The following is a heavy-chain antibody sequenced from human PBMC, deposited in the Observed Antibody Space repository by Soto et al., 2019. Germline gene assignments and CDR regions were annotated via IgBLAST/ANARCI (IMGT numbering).Heavy chain of an antibody. D-gene: IGHD3-10*01. Sequence: PGGFLRLSCAASGFTFSSSYMTWIRQPPGKGLEWLSYISGSGTTIHYADSVKGRFIVSRDNARNSLYLQMNSLRAEDTAFYYCASDPYYYSSAYWGQGILVTVSS. V-gene: IGHV3-11*01. CDR2: ISGSGTTI. J-gene: IGHJ4*02. CDR3: ASDPYYYSSAY. CDR1: GFTFSSSY.